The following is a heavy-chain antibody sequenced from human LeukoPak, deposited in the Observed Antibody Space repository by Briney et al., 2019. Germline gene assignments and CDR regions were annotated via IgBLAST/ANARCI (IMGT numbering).Heavy chain of an antibody. CDR1: DDSISRSSYY. J-gene: IGHJ4*02. V-gene: IGHV4-39*01. D-gene: IGHD1-26*01. CDR2: FYYSGFT. CDR3: ARLKVGTTHPDY. Sequence: SETLSLTCSVSDDSISRSSYYWGWIRQPPGKGLEWIGTFYYSGFTYYNPSLKNRVTISVYTSKNQFSLTLSSVTAEDTAVYYCARLKVGTTHPDYWGQGTLVTVSS.